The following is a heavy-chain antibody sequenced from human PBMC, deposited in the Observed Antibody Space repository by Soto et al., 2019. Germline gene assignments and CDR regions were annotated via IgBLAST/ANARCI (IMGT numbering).Heavy chain of an antibody. CDR3: ARMDGDYLSDY. D-gene: IGHD4-17*01. J-gene: IGHJ4*02. CDR1: GYTFTSYG. CDR2: ITPYNGNT. Sequence: ASVKVSCKASGYTFTSYGFSWVRQAPGQGLEWMGWITPYNGNTNYAQKLQGRVTMTTDTSTSTAYMELRSLRSDDTAVYYCARMDGDYLSDYWGQGTLVTVSS. V-gene: IGHV1-18*01.